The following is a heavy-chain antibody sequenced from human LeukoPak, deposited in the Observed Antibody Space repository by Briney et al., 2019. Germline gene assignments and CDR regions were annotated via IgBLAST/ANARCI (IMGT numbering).Heavy chain of an antibody. J-gene: IGHJ4*02. Sequence: SKTLSLTCTVSGGSISSYYWSWIRQPPGKGLEWIGYIYYSGSTNYNPSLKSRVTISVDTSKNQFSLKLSSVTAADTAVYYCARAAGYYYDSSGYYRGFDYWGQGTLVTVSS. CDR1: GGSISSYY. CDR3: ARAAGYYYDSSGYYRGFDY. CDR2: IYYSGST. D-gene: IGHD3-22*01. V-gene: IGHV4-59*01.